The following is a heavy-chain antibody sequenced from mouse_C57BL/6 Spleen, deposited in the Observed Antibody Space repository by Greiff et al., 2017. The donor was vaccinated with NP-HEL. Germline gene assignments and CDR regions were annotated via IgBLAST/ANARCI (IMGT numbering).Heavy chain of an antibody. CDR3: TRGGYFDY. Sequence: EVHLVESGGGLVQPGGSMKLSCVASGFTFSNYWMNWVRQSPEKGLEWVAQIRLKSDNYATHYAVSVKGRFTISRDDSKSSVYLQMNNLRAEDTGIYYCTRGGYFDYWGQGTTLTVSS. CDR1: GFTFSNYW. J-gene: IGHJ2*01. V-gene: IGHV6-3*01. CDR2: IRLKSDNYAT.